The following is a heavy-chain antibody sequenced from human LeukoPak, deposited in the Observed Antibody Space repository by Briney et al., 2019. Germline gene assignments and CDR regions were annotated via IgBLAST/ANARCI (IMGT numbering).Heavy chain of an antibody. J-gene: IGHJ4*02. Sequence: SETLSLTCTVSGGSISSYYWGWIRQPPGKGLEWIGYIYHSGSTNYNPSLKSRVTISVDTSKNQFSLKLSSVTAADTAVYYCARGDYTDEYYFDYWGQGTLVTVSS. D-gene: IGHD4-11*01. V-gene: IGHV4-59*01. CDR2: IYHSGST. CDR1: GGSISSYY. CDR3: ARGDYTDEYYFDY.